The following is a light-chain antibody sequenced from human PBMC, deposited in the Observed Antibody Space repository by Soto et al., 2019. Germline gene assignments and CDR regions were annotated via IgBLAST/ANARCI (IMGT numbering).Light chain of an antibody. CDR3: FSYAGRYLYV. CDR2: DVN. CDR1: SSDIGDYNY. Sequence: QSVLTQSRSVSGSPGQSVTISCTGTSSDIGDYNYVSWYQQHPGKVPKVMIYDVNKRPSAVPDRSSGSKSDNTASLTISGLQAEDEADYYCFSYAGRYLYVFGSGTKVTVL. V-gene: IGLV2-11*01. J-gene: IGLJ1*01.